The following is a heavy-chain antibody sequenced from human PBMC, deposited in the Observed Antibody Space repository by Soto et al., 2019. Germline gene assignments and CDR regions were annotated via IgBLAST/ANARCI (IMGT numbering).Heavy chain of an antibody. CDR3: ARDWVQYYYDSSGYYFGY. J-gene: IGHJ4*02. D-gene: IGHD3-22*01. Sequence: QVQLVQSGAEVKKPGSSVKVSCKASGGTSSSYAISWVRQAPGQGLEWMGGIIPIFGTANYAQKFQGRVTITADESTSTAYMELSSLRSEDTAVYYCARDWVQYYYDSSGYYFGYWGQGTLVTVSS. V-gene: IGHV1-69*01. CDR1: GGTSSSYA. CDR2: IIPIFGTA.